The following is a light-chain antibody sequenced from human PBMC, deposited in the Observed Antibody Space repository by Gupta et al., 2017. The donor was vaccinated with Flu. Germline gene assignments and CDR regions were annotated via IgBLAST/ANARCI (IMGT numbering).Light chain of an antibody. V-gene: IGKV1-39*01. CDR2: AAS. J-gene: IGKJ2*01. CDR1: QSISSY. CDR3: QQSDSTPHT. Sequence: DIQMTQSPSSLSASVGDRVTITCRASQSISSYLNWYQQKPGKAPKLLIYAASSLQSGVPSRFSGRGSGTDFTLTMSRLQPEDFATYYCQQSDSTPHTFGEGTKLEIK.